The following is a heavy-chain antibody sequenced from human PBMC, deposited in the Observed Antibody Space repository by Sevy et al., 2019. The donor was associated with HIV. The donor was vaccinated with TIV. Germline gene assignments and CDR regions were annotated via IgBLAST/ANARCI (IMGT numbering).Heavy chain of an antibody. Sequence: GGSLRLSCAASGVTFSSYEMNWVRQAPGKGLEWVSYISNSGTTISYSDSVRGRFSIPRDNARNSLYLQMNSLRAEDTAVYYCARDLPPSATTVAHFDYWGQGTLVTVSS. D-gene: IGHD4-17*01. CDR3: ARDLPPSATTVAHFDY. V-gene: IGHV3-48*03. CDR2: ISNSGTTI. CDR1: GVTFSSYE. J-gene: IGHJ4*02.